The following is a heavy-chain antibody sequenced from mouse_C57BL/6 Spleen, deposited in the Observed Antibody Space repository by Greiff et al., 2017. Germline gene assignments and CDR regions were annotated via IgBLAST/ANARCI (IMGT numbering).Heavy chain of an antibody. V-gene: IGHV5-6*01. CDR1: GFTFSSYG. CDR3: ASRGDYDGPWFAY. J-gene: IGHJ3*01. CDR2: ISSGGSYT. Sequence: EVQLVESGGDLVKPGGSLRLSCAASGFTFSSYGMSWVRQTPDKRLEWVATISSGGSYTYYPDSVKGRFTISRDNAKNTLYLQMSSLKSEDTAMYYCASRGDYDGPWFAYWGQGTLVTVSA. D-gene: IGHD2-4*01.